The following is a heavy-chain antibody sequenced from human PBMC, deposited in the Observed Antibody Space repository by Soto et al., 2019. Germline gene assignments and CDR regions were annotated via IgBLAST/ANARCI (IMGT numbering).Heavy chain of an antibody. CDR2: IDGDSGDT. CDR3: ARTPNNGRAGVYGMDV. D-gene: IGHD1-26*01. J-gene: IGHJ6*02. CDR1: GYTFTDYY. V-gene: IGHV1-2*04. Sequence: QVLLVQSGAEVKKPGASVKVSCKASGYTFTDYYIHWVRQAPGQGLEWMGWIDGDSGDTKYAQNLQDWVTMTRDKSINTAYMELSRLTSDDTAVYYCARTPNNGRAGVYGMDVWGQGTTVIVSS.